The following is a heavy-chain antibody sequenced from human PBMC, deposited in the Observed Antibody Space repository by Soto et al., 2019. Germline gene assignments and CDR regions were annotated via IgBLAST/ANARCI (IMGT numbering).Heavy chain of an antibody. D-gene: IGHD1-1*01. Sequence: GGSLRISRATSGFTFCSYAMSRVRPAPGKGLEWVSTISGTFGGTYYPDSVKGRFTISRDNSKNTLYLQMNSLRAEDTAVYYCAKAPGATATGYFDYWGQGTLVTVSS. CDR2: ISGTFGGT. CDR1: GFTFCSYA. V-gene: IGHV3-23*01. CDR3: AKAPGATATGYFDY. J-gene: IGHJ4*02.